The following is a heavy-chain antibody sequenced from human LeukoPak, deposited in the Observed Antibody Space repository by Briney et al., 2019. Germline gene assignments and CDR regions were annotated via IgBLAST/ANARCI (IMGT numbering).Heavy chain of an antibody. CDR2: IKSKTDGGTT. CDR3: TTRPTVYNIYFPATFDY. J-gene: IGHJ4*02. D-gene: IGHD1-1*01. CDR1: GFTFSTYS. V-gene: IGHV3-15*01. Sequence: GGSLRLSCAASGFTFSTYSMSWVRQAPGKGLEWVGRIKSKTDGGTTDYVAPVKGRFTISRDDSKNTLYLQMNSLKSEDTAVYYCTTRPTVYNIYFPATFDYWGQGTLVTVSS.